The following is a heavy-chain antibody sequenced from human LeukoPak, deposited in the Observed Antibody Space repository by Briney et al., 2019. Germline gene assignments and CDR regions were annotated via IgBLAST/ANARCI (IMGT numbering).Heavy chain of an antibody. CDR1: GFTFSGYE. D-gene: IGHD2/OR15-2a*01. Sequence: GGSLRLSCAASGFTFSGYEMNWVRQAPGKGLEWVSSISGSGGSTYYADSVKGRFTVSRDNSKNTLYLQMNSLRAEDTAVYYCAKSGGNSANSLLFYFDYWGQGTLVTVSS. CDR2: ISGSGGST. J-gene: IGHJ4*02. V-gene: IGHV3-23*01. CDR3: AKSGGNSANSLLFYFDY.